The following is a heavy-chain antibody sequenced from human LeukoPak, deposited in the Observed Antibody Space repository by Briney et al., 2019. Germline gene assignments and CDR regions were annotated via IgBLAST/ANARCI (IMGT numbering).Heavy chain of an antibody. CDR2: IYYGGST. Sequence: PSETLSLTCTVSGGSIRSYYWSWIRQPPGKGLEWIGYIYYGGSTNYNPSLKSRVTISIDTSKNQFSLNLSSVTAADTAVYYCARHPGRLFDYWGQGTLVTVSS. CDR1: GGSIRSYY. CDR3: ARHPGRLFDY. J-gene: IGHJ4*02. V-gene: IGHV4-59*08.